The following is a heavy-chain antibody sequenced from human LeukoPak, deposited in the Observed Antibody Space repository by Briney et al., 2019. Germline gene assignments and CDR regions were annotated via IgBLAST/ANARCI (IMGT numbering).Heavy chain of an antibody. D-gene: IGHD1-7*01. V-gene: IGHV4-61*02. CDR3: AREETGTTHNDY. J-gene: IGHJ4*02. CDR1: GDSISSGSYY. Sequence: SQTLSLICTVSGDSISSGSYYWNWIRQPAGKGLEWIGRIYTSGSTNYNPSLKSRITISVDTSKNQFSLKLSSVTAADTAVYYCAREETGTTHNDYWGQGTLVTVSS. CDR2: IYTSGST.